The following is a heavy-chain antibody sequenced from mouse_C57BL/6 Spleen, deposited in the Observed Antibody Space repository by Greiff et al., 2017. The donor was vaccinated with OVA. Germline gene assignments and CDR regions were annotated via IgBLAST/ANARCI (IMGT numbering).Heavy chain of an antibody. CDR3: TRLGTTVRANGPIDY. CDR1: GYTFTSYW. Sequence: VQLQQSGTVLAKPGASVKMSCKTSGYTFTSYWMHWVKQRPGQGLEWIGAIYPGNSDTSYNQKFKGKAKLTADTSASTAYMELSSLTNEDSAVYYCTRLGTTVRANGPIDYWGQGTTLTVSS. D-gene: IGHD1-1*01. CDR2: IYPGNSDT. J-gene: IGHJ2*01. V-gene: IGHV1-5*01.